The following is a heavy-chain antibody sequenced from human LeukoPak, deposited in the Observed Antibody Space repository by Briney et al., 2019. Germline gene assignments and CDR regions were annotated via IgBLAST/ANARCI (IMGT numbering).Heavy chain of an antibody. CDR1: GYTFTSYY. CDR3: ARSRRGYDSSGPIDY. D-gene: IGHD3-22*01. J-gene: IGHJ4*02. CDR2: INPSGGST. Sequence: GASVKVSCKASGYTFTSYYMHWVRQAPGQGLEWMGIINPSGGSTSYAQKFQGRVTMTRDMSTSTVYMELSSLRSEDTAVYYCARSRRGYDSSGPIDYWGQGTLVTVSS. V-gene: IGHV1-46*01.